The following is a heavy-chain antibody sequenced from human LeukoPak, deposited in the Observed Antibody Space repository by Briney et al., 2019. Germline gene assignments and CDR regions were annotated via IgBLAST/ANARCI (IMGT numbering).Heavy chain of an antibody. CDR1: GGSFSGYY. Sequence: PSETLSLTCAVYGGSFSGYYWSWIRQPPGKGLEWIGEINHSGSTNYNPSLKSRVTISVDTSKNQFSLKLSSVTAAETAVYYCARGASPAYWGQGTLVTVSS. CDR3: ARGASPAY. CDR2: INHSGST. V-gene: IGHV4-34*01. J-gene: IGHJ4*02.